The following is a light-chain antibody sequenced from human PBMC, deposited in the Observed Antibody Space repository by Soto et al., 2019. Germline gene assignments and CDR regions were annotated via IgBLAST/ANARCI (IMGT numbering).Light chain of an antibody. CDR3: QQYGSSPRT. CDR1: QSVSSSY. CDR2: GAS. V-gene: IGKV3-20*01. Sequence: IVLTHAPGTLSFSPGEIATLSLRASQSVSSSYLAWYQQKPGQAPRLLIYGASSRATGIPDRFSGSGSGTDFTLTISRLEPEDFAVYYCQQYGSSPRTFGQGTKVDIK. J-gene: IGKJ1*01.